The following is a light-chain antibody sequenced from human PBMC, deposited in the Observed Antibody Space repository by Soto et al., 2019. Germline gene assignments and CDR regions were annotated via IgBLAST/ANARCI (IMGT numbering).Light chain of an antibody. CDR2: DVS. V-gene: IGLV2-14*01. CDR1: SSDVGGYNY. J-gene: IGLJ2*01. Sequence: QSALTQPASVSGSPGQSITISCTGTSSDVGGYNYVSWYQQHPGKAPKLMICDVSNRPSGVSNRFSGAKSGNTASLTISGRQAEDEADYYCSSYTSSSTLVLGGGTKLTVL. CDR3: SSYTSSSTLV.